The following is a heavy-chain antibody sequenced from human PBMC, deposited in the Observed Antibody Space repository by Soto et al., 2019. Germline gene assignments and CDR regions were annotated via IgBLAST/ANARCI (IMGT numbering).Heavy chain of an antibody. CDR2: IKSKTDGGTT. J-gene: IGHJ4*02. CDR1: GFTFSIAW. D-gene: IGHD3-16*02. CDR3: TTYDYILGSVRYRWAY. V-gene: IGHV3-15*01. Sequence: EVQLVESGGGFVKPGGSLRLSCAASGFTFSIAWMSWVCQAPGKGLEWVARIKSKTDGGTTDHAAPVKGRFTISRDDSKNTVYLQMNSLETEDTAVYYCTTYDYILGSVRYRWAYWGQGALVTVSS.